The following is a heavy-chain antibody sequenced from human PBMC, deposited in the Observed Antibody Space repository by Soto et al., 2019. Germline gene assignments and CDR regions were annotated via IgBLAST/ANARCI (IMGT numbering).Heavy chain of an antibody. CDR1: GYTFTSYD. J-gene: IGHJ3*02. Sequence: QVQLVQSGAEVKKPGASVKVSCKASGYTFTSYDINWVRQATGQGLEWMGWMNPNSGNAGYAQKCQGRVTMTRNTSISTAYRERSSLRSEDTAVYYCARHATYYYDSSGDAFDSWGQGTMVTVSS. V-gene: IGHV1-8*01. CDR2: MNPNSGNA. CDR3: ARHATYYYDSSGDAFDS. D-gene: IGHD3-22*01.